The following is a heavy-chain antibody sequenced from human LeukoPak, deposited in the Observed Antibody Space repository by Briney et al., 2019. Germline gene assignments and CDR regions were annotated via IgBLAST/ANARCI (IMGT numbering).Heavy chain of an antibody. D-gene: IGHD3-22*01. Sequence: ASVKVSCKASGYTFTSYYMHWVRQAPGQGLEWMGIINPSGGSTSYAQKFQGRVTMTRDTSTSTVYMELSSLRSEDTAVYYCARGIRGITMIVVALDYWGQGTLVTVSS. J-gene: IGHJ4*02. CDR3: ARGIRGITMIVVALDY. CDR1: GYTFTSYY. CDR2: INPSGGST. V-gene: IGHV1-46*01.